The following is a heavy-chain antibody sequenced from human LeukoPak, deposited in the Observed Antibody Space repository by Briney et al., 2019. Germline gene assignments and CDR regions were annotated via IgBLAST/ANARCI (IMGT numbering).Heavy chain of an antibody. Sequence: SETLSLTCTVSGGYISSGSYYWSWIRQPAGKGLEWIGRIYTSGSTSYNPSLKSRVTISVDASKNQFSLKLTSVTAADTAVYYCAREYQGIDYWGQGALVTVSS. CDR2: IYTSGST. D-gene: IGHD2-2*01. J-gene: IGHJ4*02. CDR3: AREYQGIDY. V-gene: IGHV4-61*02. CDR1: GGYISSGSYY.